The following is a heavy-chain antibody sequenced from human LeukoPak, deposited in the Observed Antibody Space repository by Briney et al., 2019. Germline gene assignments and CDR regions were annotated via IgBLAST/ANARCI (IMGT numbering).Heavy chain of an antibody. V-gene: IGHV3-23*01. Sequence: PGGSLRLSCAASGFTSSSYGMSWVRQAPGKGLEWVSAISGSGGSTYYADSVKGRFTISRDNSKNTLYLQMNSLRAEDTAVYYCARATSPFDYWGQGTLVTVSS. J-gene: IGHJ4*02. CDR3: ARATSPFDY. CDR2: ISGSGGST. CDR1: GFTSSSYG.